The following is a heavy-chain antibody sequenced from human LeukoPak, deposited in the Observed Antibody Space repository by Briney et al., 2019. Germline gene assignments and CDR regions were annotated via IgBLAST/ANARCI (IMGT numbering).Heavy chain of an antibody. CDR2: ISYDGSNK. D-gene: IGHD6-19*01. CDR1: GFTFSSYA. V-gene: IGHV3-30-3*01. Sequence: GGSLRLSCAASGFTFSSYAMHWVRQAPGKGLEWVAVISYDGSNKYYADSVKGRFTISRDYSKNTLYLQMNSLRAEDTAVYYCAREEIAVAFDYWGQGTLVTVSS. CDR3: AREEIAVAFDY. J-gene: IGHJ4*02.